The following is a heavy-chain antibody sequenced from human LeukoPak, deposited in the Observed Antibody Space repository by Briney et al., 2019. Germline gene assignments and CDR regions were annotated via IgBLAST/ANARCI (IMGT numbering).Heavy chain of an antibody. CDR2: ISSSGSTI. J-gene: IGHJ3*02. D-gene: IGHD1-26*01. Sequence: PGGSLRLSCAASGFTFSDYYMSWIRQAPGEGLEWVSYISSSGSTIYYADSVKGRFTISRDNAKNSLYLQMNSLRAEDTAVYYCAKDLFDGGSSDAFDIWGQGTMVTVSS. V-gene: IGHV3-11*04. CDR1: GFTFSDYY. CDR3: AKDLFDGGSSDAFDI.